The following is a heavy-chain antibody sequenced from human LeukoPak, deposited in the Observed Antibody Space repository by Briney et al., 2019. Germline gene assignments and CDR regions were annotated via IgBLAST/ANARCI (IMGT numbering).Heavy chain of an antibody. CDR1: GGSLSGYY. V-gene: IGHV4-34*01. Sequence: SETLSLTCGVYGGSLSGYYWSWFRQPPRKGLEWIGEISQSGTTNYIPSLKSRVTISVDKSKQKFSLNLRSVTAADTAVYYCASNPSGHFWSQGTLVTVSS. CDR2: ISQSGTT. J-gene: IGHJ4*02. CDR3: ASNPSGHF. D-gene: IGHD3-10*01.